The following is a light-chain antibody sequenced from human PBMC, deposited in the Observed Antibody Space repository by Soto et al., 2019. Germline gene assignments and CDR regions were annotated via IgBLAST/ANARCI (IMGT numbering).Light chain of an antibody. J-gene: IGKJ1*01. CDR2: GAY. V-gene: IGKV3-20*01. CDR1: QSVNSNY. Sequence: ELVLTQSPATLPLSPGERATLSCRASQSVNSNYVAWYHHKPGQAPRLLIYGAYHRATGISDRFSGGGSGTDFTLTISRLEPEDFAVYYCQQYGNSPQTFGQGTKVEI. CDR3: QQYGNSPQT.